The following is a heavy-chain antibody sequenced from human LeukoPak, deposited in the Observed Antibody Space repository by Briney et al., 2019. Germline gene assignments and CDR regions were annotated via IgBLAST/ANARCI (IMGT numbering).Heavy chain of an antibody. CDR2: ISSNGGTI. CDR3: VKGSEAYCDSKSDY. V-gene: IGHV3-64D*09. CDR1: GFTFSSYA. Sequence: TGGSLRLSCSASGFTFSSYAMQWVRQAPGNGLEYVSAISSNGGTIYYADSAKGRFTISRDNSKNTLYLQMSSLRVEDTAVYYCVKGSEAYCDSKSDYWGQGTLATVSS. J-gene: IGHJ4*02. D-gene: IGHD3-22*01.